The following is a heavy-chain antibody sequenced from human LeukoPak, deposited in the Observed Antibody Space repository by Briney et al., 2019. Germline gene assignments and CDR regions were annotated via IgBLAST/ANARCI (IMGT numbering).Heavy chain of an antibody. J-gene: IGHJ4*02. CDR3: ARDHSSGWYVPLY. CDR1: GGSISSYY. D-gene: IGHD6-19*01. CDR2: IYHSGST. Sequence: SETLSLTCTVSGGSISSYYWGWIRQPPGKGLEWIGSIYHSGSTYYNPSLKSRVTISVDTSKNQFSLKLSSVTAADTAVYYCARDHSSGWYVPLYWGQGTLVTVSS. V-gene: IGHV4-39*07.